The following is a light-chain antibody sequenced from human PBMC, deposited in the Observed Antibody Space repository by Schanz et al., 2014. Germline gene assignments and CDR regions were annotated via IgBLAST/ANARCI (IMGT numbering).Light chain of an antibody. CDR1: SSDVGGYNY. J-gene: IGLJ1*01. Sequence: QSALTQPASVSGSPGQSITISCTGTSSDVGGYNYVSWYQQHPGKAPKLMIYDVSKRPSGVPDRFSGSKSGNTASLTISGLQAADEADYYCSSFTSVSTVVFGPGTKLTVL. CDR3: SSFTSVSTVV. CDR2: DVS. V-gene: IGLV2-14*03.